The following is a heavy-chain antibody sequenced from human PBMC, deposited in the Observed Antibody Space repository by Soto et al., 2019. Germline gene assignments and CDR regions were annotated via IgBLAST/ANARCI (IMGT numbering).Heavy chain of an antibody. CDR2: IYYSGST. CDR1: GGSISSYY. D-gene: IGHD5-18*01. J-gene: IGHJ6*03. CDR3: ARLDTAMGVLHYYYYMDV. V-gene: IGHV4-59*08. Sequence: SETLSLTCTVSGGSISSYYWSWIRQPPGKGLEWIGYIYYSGSTNYNPSLKSRVTISVDTSKNQFSLKLSSVTAADTAVYYCARLDTAMGVLHYYYYMDVWGKGTTVTVSS.